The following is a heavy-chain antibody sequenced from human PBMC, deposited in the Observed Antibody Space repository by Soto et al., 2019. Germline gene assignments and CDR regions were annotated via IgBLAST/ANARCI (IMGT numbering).Heavy chain of an antibody. CDR2: INHSGST. V-gene: IGHV4-39*07. D-gene: IGHD3-9*01. J-gene: IGHJ6*03. Sequence: SETLSLTCTVSGGSISSGGYYWSWIRQHPGKGLEWIGEINHSGSTNYNPSLKSRVTISVDTSKNQFSLKLSSVTAADTAVYYCARGVGILRYFDWTIGPQDYYMDVWGKGTTVTVSS. CDR1: GGSISSGGYY. CDR3: ARGVGILRYFDWTIGPQDYYMDV.